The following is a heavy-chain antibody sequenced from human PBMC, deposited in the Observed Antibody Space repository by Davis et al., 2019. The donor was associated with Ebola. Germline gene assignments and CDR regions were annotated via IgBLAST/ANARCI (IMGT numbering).Heavy chain of an antibody. CDR1: GFTFSSYS. J-gene: IGHJ4*02. CDR3: AKYMDSAMVTSLDY. Sequence: GESLKISCAASGFTFSSYSMNWVRQAPGKGLEWVSYISSSSSTIYYADSVKGRFTISRDNSKNTLYLQMNSLRAEDTAVYYCAKYMDSAMVTSLDYWGQGTLVTVSS. CDR2: ISSSSSTI. V-gene: IGHV3-48*01. D-gene: IGHD5-18*01.